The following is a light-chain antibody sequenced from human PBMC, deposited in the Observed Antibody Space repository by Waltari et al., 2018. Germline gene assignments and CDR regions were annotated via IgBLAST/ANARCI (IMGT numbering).Light chain of an antibody. CDR3: QQYGTSPGT. V-gene: IGKV3-20*01. CDR1: QSVSNNN. CDR2: GAS. Sequence: EIVLTQSPGTLSLSPGEGATLSCRASQSVSNNNLAWYQPTPGQAPRLLIYGASSRPTGIPDRFSASGSGTDFTLTISRLEPGDFAMYYCQQYGTSPGTFGQGTKVEIK. J-gene: IGKJ1*01.